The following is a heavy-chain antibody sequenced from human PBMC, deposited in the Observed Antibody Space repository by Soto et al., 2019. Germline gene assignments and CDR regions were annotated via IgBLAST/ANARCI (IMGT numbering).Heavy chain of an antibody. Sequence: GGSLRLSCAASGFTFSNAWMNWVRQAPGKGLEWVGRIKSKTDGGTTDYAAPVKGRFTISRDDSKNTLYLQMNSQKTEDTAVYYCTTDDPSIDSSSWYGRYYYYYGMDVWGQGTTVTVSS. CDR2: IKSKTDGGTT. CDR1: GFTFSNAW. J-gene: IGHJ6*02. CDR3: TTDDPSIDSSSWYGRYYYYYGMDV. V-gene: IGHV3-15*07. D-gene: IGHD6-13*01.